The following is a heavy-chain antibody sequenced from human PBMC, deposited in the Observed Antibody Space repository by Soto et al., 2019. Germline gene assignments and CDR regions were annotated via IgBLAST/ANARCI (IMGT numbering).Heavy chain of an antibody. Sequence: EVQLEASGGGLVEAGRSLRLSCAASRFNFDDYALHWVRQAPGKGLEWVSGISWNSAIISYADSVKGRFSISRDNAKKYVYLQMDSLRPEDTALYYYVKDFRYYYDYAFDVWGQGTMVTVSP. CDR2: ISWNSAII. V-gene: IGHV3-9*01. CDR1: RFNFDDYA. CDR3: VKDFRYYYDYAFDV. J-gene: IGHJ3*01. D-gene: IGHD3-22*01.